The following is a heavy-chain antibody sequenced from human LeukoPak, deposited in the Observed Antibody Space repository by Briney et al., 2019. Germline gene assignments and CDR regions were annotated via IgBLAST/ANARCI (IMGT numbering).Heavy chain of an antibody. CDR2: IIPVFGTA. CDR3: VKVGSKWYDY. CDR1: GGTFSSDA. V-gene: IGHV1-69*06. J-gene: IGHJ4*02. D-gene: IGHD2-15*01. Sequence: SVKISCKASGGTFSSDAINCVRQAPGQGLEWMGAIIPVFGTANYAQRFQGRVTITADKSTNTAYMELSSLRSEDTAVYYCVKVGSKWYDYWGQGTLVTVSS.